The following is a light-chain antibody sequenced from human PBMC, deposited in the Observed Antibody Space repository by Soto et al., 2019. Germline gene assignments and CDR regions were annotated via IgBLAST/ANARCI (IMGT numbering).Light chain of an antibody. Sequence: AIRMTQSPSSLSASTGDRVTITCRASQGISSYLAWYQQKPGKAPKLLIYAASTLQSGVPSRFSGSGSGTDFTLTSSSLQSEDFATYYCQQYYSYPQTFGQGTKVEIK. CDR3: QQYYSYPQT. CDR1: QGISSY. CDR2: AAS. J-gene: IGKJ1*01. V-gene: IGKV1-8*01.